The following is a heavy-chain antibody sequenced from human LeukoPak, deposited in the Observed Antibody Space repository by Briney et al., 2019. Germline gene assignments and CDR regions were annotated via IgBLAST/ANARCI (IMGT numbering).Heavy chain of an antibody. J-gene: IGHJ5*02. V-gene: IGHV1-2*02. CDR3: ARPHTDNWFDP. CDR2: INPNSGGT. Sequence: GASVKVSCKASGYTFTRYYMHWVRQAPGQGLEWMGWINPNSGGTNYAQKSQGRVTMTRDTSISTAYKELSRLRSDDTAVYYCARPHTDNWFDPWGQGTLVTVSS. CDR1: GYTFTRYY.